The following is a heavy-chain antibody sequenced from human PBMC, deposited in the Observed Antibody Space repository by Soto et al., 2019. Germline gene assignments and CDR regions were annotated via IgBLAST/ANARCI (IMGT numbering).Heavy chain of an antibody. CDR1: GDTFTNYA. CDR3: ARKAESYGFDI. J-gene: IGHJ3*02. D-gene: IGHD3-10*01. CDR2: FIPIFDAA. Sequence: QVRLVQSGAEVKKPGSSVKVSCKASGDTFTNYAINWVRQAPGQGLEWMGGFIPIFDAANYAQNFRGRVTITADESTSTAYMELSGLRSEDTAMYYCARKAESYGFDIWGQGTLVTVSS. V-gene: IGHV1-69*01.